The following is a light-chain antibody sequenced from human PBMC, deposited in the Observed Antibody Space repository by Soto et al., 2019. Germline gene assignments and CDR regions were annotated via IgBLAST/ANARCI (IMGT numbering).Light chain of an antibody. CDR1: QSVSSNN. CDR2: GAS. V-gene: IGKV3-20*01. CDR3: QQDGRSPCT. Sequence: EIVLTQSPGTLSLSPGERATLSCRASQSVSSNNLAWYQQRPGQAPRVVIYGASTRATGIPERFSVSGSGTGFIFTISRMEPEDCAVYYCQQDGRSPCTVAPGTKVDI. J-gene: IGKJ3*01.